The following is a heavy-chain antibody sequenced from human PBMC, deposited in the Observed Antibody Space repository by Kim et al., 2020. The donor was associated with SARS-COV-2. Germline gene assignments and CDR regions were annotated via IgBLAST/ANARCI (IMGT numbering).Heavy chain of an antibody. CDR3: ARDYYGSGSYYMFDP. D-gene: IGHD3-10*01. J-gene: IGHJ5*02. CDR2: INAGNGNT. Sequence: ASVKVSCKASGYTFTSYAMHWVRQAPGQRLEWMGWINAGNGNTKYSQKFQGRVTITRDTSASTAYMELSSLRSEDTAVYYCARDYYGSGSYYMFDPWGQGTLVTVSS. CDR1: GYTFTSYA. V-gene: IGHV1-3*01.